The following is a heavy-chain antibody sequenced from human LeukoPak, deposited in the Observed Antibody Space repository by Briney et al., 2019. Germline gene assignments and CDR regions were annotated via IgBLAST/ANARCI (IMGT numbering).Heavy chain of an antibody. J-gene: IGHJ4*02. V-gene: IGHV3-48*03. D-gene: IGHD5-24*01. CDR1: GVTFSSYE. Sequence: GGSLRLSCAASGVTFSSYEMNWVPPAPGRGLVWVSYISSSGSTIYYADSVKGRFTISRDNDKNSLYLQMNSLRAEDTAVYYCARGGPKRRYYFDYWGQGALVTVSS. CDR2: ISSSGSTI. CDR3: ARGGPKRRYYFDY.